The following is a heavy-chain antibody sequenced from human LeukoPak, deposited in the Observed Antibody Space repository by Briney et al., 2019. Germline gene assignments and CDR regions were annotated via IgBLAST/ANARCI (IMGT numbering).Heavy chain of an antibody. CDR3: ARDHTEWLRFSYNWFDP. CDR1: GFTFSSYA. Sequence: GGSLRLSCAASGFTFSSYAMHWVRQAAGKGLEWVAVISYDGSNKYYADSVKGRFTISRDNSKNTLYLQMNSLRAEDTAVYYCARDHTEWLRFSYNWFDPWGQGTLVTVSS. J-gene: IGHJ5*02. V-gene: IGHV3-30-3*01. D-gene: IGHD5-12*01. CDR2: ISYDGSNK.